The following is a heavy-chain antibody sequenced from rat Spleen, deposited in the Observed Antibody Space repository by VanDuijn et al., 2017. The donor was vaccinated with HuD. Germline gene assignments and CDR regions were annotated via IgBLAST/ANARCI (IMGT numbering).Heavy chain of an antibody. D-gene: IGHD1-12*02. CDR3: TRHGRIYYYDGSYYYFDY. J-gene: IGHJ2*01. Sequence: EVQLVGSDGGLVQPGGSLKLSCAASGFTFSDFYMAWVRQAPAKGLEWVATISYDGSGTYYRDSVKGRFTISRDNAKTTLYLQMDSLRSEDTATYHCTRHGRIYYYDGSYYYFDYWGQGVMVTVSS. V-gene: IGHV5-29*01. CDR2: ISYDGSGT. CDR1: GFTFSDFY.